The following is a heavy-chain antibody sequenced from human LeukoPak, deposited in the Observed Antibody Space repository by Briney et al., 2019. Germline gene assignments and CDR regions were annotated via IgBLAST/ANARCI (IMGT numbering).Heavy chain of an antibody. V-gene: IGHV3-21*04. CDR1: GFTFSSYS. J-gene: IGHJ4*02. D-gene: IGHD5-24*01. CDR2: ISSSSSYI. Sequence: PGGSLRLSCAASGFTFSSYSMNWVRQAPGKGLEWVSSISSSSSYIYYADSVKGRFTISRDNAKNSLFLQMDNLRAEDTAVYYCAREMTIITYSFDSWGQGTLVTVSS. CDR3: AREMTIITYSFDS.